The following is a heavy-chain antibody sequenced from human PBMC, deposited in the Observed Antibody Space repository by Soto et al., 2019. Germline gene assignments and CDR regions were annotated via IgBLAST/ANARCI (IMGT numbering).Heavy chain of an antibody. Sequence: QITLKESGPTLVKPTQTLTLTCSFSGFSLRTNGVGVVWIRQPPGKALEWLALIYWDDDKRYSPSLKSRLTITKDTPRNKVVLTLTNMDPVDTATYYCAHSWDSSSGMRYWGQGSRVTVSS. CDR3: AHSWDSSSGMRY. CDR1: GFSLRTNGVG. J-gene: IGHJ4*02. D-gene: IGHD3-22*01. V-gene: IGHV2-5*02. CDR2: IYWDDDK.